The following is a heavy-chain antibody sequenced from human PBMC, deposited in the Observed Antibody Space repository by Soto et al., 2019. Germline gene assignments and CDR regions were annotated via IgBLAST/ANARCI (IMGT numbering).Heavy chain of an antibody. CDR1: GFTFSSYA. D-gene: IGHD2-21*02. J-gene: IGHJ3*02. Sequence: GGSLRLSCAASGFTFSSYAMHWVRQAPGKGLEWVAVISYDGSNKYYADSVKGRFTISRDNSKNTLYLQMNSLRAEDTAVYYCARDGCGNSGFFSSCAFDIWGQGTMVTVSS. CDR3: ARDGCGNSGFFSSCAFDI. CDR2: ISYDGSNK. V-gene: IGHV3-30-3*01.